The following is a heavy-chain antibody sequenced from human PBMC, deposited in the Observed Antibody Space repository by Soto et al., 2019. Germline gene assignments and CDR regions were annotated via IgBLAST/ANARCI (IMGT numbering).Heavy chain of an antibody. V-gene: IGHV3-23*01. Sequence: GGSLRLSCAASGFTFSSYAMSWVRQAPGKGLEWVSAISGSGGSTYYADSVKGRFTISRDNSRNTLYLQMNSLRAEDTAVYYCAKELLLETLYWYFDLWGRGTLVTVSS. J-gene: IGHJ2*01. CDR1: GFTFSSYA. CDR2: ISGSGGST. CDR3: AKELLLETLYWYFDL.